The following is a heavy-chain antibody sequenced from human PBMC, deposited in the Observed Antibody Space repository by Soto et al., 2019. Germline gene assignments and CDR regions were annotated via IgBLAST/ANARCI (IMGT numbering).Heavy chain of an antibody. V-gene: IGHV3-23*01. D-gene: IGHD3-3*01. CDR1: GFVFNNYA. CDR3: AKDGDWYDFSTGYYSRGNYFDY. J-gene: IGHJ4*02. Sequence: QSGGSLRLSCAASGFVFNNYAMSWVRQAPGKGLEWVATLSSGGGTTYYTDSVKGRFTISRDNSMNLLYLQMNSLRADDTAVYYCAKDGDWYDFSTGYYSRGNYFDYWGQGTLVTVSS. CDR2: LSSGGGTT.